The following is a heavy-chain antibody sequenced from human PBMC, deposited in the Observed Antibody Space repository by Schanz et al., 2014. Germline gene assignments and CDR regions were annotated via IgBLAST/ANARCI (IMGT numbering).Heavy chain of an antibody. CDR1: GFMFSSYG. J-gene: IGHJ4*02. D-gene: IGHD1-1*01. Sequence: QVQLVESGGGVVQPGRSLRLSCAASGFMFSSYGMHWVRQAPGKGLEWVGVISYDGSKKSYADSVKGRFTISRDNSKNTLYLQMNSLRAEDTALYYCARDRRNADLDYWGQGTLLTVSS. CDR3: ARDRRNADLDY. CDR2: ISYDGSKK. V-gene: IGHV3-33*08.